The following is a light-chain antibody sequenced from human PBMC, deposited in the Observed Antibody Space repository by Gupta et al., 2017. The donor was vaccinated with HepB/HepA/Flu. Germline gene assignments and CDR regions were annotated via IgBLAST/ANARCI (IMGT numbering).Light chain of an antibody. V-gene: IGLV1-40*01. Sequence: QSVLTQPPSVSGAPGQKVTISCTGSSSNLGANYDVQWYQQVPGKAPKLLIHGIIYRPSGVPDRFSGSKSGTSASLALSGLQTEDEADYYCQSFDTSLRAWVFGGGTKLTVL. CDR3: QSFDTSLRAWV. CDR1: SSNLGANYD. J-gene: IGLJ3*02. CDR2: GII.